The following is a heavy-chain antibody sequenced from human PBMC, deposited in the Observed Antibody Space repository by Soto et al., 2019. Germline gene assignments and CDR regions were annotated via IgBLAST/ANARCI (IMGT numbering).Heavy chain of an antibody. CDR3: AREITAERADF. Sequence: QVQLQESGPGLVRPSQTLSLTCTVSGGSISSGGHYWSWIRQHPGKVLEWIGYIYYSGSTYYNPALKSRVTISVDTSNNQFSLKLSSVTAADTAVYYCAREITAERADFWGQGTLVTVSS. CDR2: IYYSGST. J-gene: IGHJ4*02. D-gene: IGHD5-18*01. V-gene: IGHV4-31*03. CDR1: GGSISSGGHY.